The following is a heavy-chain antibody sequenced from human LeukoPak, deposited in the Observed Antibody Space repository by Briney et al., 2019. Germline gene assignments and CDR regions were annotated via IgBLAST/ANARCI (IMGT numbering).Heavy chain of an antibody. J-gene: IGHJ5*01. V-gene: IGHV3-7*01. CDR2: IKKGGSEK. D-gene: IGHD3-3*01. Sequence: PGGSLRLSCAASEFTFSHYWMSWVRQAPGKGLEWVANIKKGGSEKFYADSVKGQFTISRDNAKNSVYLQMSSLRAEDTAVYYCARDDFWRGYCDSWGQGTLVTVSS. CDR3: ARDDFWRGYCDS. CDR1: EFTFSHYW.